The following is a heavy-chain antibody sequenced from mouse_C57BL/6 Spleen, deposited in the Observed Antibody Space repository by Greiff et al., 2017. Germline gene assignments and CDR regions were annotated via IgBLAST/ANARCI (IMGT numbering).Heavy chain of an antibody. CDR1: GFTFSDYG. Sequence: DVHLLQSGAGLVKPGASLKLSCAASGFTFSDYGMHWVRQAPEKGLEWVAYISSGSSNIYYADTVKGRFTISTDNAKNTLFMQMTSLRSEDTAMYYCAKSNLYYYAMDYWGQGTSVTVSS. CDR2: ISSGSSNI. J-gene: IGHJ4*01. D-gene: IGHD2-5*01. V-gene: IGHV5-17*01. CDR3: AKSNLYYYAMDY.